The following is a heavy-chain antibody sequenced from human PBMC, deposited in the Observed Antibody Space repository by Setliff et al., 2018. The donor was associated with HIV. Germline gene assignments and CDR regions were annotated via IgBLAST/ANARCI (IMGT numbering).Heavy chain of an antibody. CDR3: ATMGRRGWFIDY. D-gene: IGHD6-19*01. V-gene: IGHV4-39*01. CDR2: IYYSGST. CDR1: GGPISSGSYY. Sequence: SETLSLTCTVSGGPISSGSYYWSWIRQPPGKGPEWISYIYYSGSTYYNPSLKSRVTTSVEKSKNQFSLKLSSVTAADTAVYYCATMGRRGWFIDYWGQGTLVTVSS. J-gene: IGHJ4*02.